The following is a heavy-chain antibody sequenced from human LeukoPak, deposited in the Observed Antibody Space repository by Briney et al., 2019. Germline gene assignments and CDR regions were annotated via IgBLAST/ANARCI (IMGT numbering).Heavy chain of an antibody. D-gene: IGHD4-17*01. V-gene: IGHV3-74*01. Sequence: GGSLRLSCAASGFTFSSYWMHWVRQAPGKGLVWVSRINSDGSSTSYADSVKGRFTISRDNAKNTLYLQMNSLRAEDTAVYYCARVYGDYMNFDYWGQGTLVTASS. J-gene: IGHJ4*02. CDR3: ARVYGDYMNFDY. CDR1: GFTFSSYW. CDR2: INSDGSST.